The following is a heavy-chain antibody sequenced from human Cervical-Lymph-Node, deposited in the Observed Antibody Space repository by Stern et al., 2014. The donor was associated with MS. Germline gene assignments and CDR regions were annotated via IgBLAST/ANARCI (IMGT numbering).Heavy chain of an antibody. Sequence: DQLVGSGAEVKKPGASVKVSCKASGYSFTSHYMHWVRQAPGQGLEWVGIINPSGDSASYAQKLQGRVTMTRDTSTSTVYMELSSLRSEDTAVYYCASGTGSKRPTGNYWGQGTLVTVSS. CDR1: GYSFTSHY. D-gene: IGHD3/OR15-3a*01. CDR3: ASGTGSKRPTGNY. J-gene: IGHJ4*02. V-gene: IGHV1-46*01. CDR2: INPSGDSA.